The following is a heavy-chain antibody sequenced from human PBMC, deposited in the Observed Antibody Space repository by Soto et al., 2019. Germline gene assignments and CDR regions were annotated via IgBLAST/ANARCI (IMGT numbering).Heavy chain of an antibody. D-gene: IGHD3-22*01. CDR3: ATGRIVVVGSRAYYGMDV. CDR1: GGTLSNSA. V-gene: IGHV1-69*19. J-gene: IGHJ6*02. Sequence: QLQLAQSGADVKKAGSSVKVSCKASGGTLSNSAFSWVRQAPGQGLEWMGGIIPVFGRVNYAQKLQDGVTITADESTSTAYMELRSLRSEDTAVYFCATGRIVVVGSRAYYGMDVWGQGATVTV. CDR2: IIPVFGRV.